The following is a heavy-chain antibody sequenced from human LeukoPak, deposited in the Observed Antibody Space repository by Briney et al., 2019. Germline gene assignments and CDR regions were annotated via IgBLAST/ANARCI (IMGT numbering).Heavy chain of an antibody. CDR3: ARDRGAAAAGTDY. Sequence: GGSLRLSCAASGFTFSSYGMHWVRQAPGKGLEWVAVIWYDGSNKYYADSVKGRFTISRDNSKNTLYLQMNSLRAEDMAVYYCARDRGAAAAGTDYWGQGTLVTVSS. D-gene: IGHD6-13*01. J-gene: IGHJ4*02. CDR2: IWYDGSNK. CDR1: GFTFSSYG. V-gene: IGHV3-33*01.